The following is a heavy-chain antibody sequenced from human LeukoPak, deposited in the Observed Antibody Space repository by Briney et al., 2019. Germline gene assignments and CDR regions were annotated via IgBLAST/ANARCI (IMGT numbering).Heavy chain of an antibody. V-gene: IGHV4-59*08. CDR2: IYYSGST. CDR3: ARHDSLSAYYYDSSGYYFGAFDI. J-gene: IGHJ3*02. Sequence: SETLSLTCTVSGGSISSYYWSWIRQPPGKGLEWIGYIYYSGSTNYNPSLKSRVTISVDTSKNQFSLKLSSVTAADTAVYYCARHDSLSAYYYDSSGYYFGAFDIWGQGTMVTVSS. D-gene: IGHD3-22*01. CDR1: GGSISSYY.